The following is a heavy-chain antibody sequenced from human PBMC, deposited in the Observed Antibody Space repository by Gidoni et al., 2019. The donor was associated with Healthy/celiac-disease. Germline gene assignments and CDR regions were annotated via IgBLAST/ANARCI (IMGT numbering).Heavy chain of an antibody. CDR1: GFTFSDYD. CDR2: ISSSGSTI. V-gene: IGHV3-11*01. J-gene: IGHJ6*02. Sequence: QVQLVESGVGLVKPGGSLRLSCAASGFTFSDYDMSWIRQAPGKGLEWVSYISSSGSTICYADSVKGRFTISRDNAKNSLYLQMNSLRAEDTAVYYCARDSRYCSGGSCYYYYGMDVWGQGTTVTVSS. CDR3: ARDSRYCSGGSCYYYYGMDV. D-gene: IGHD2-15*01.